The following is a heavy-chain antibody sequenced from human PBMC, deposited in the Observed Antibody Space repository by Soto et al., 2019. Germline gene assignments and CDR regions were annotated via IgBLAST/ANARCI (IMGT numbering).Heavy chain of an antibody. D-gene: IGHD3-22*01. CDR3: ARAYYYDSSGPPRDAFDI. Sequence: SETLSLTCTVSGGSISSYYWSWIRQPPGKGLEWIGYIYYSGSTNYNPSLKSRVTISVDTSKNQFSLKLSSVTAADTAVYYCARAYYYDSSGPPRDAFDIWGQGTMVTVSS. V-gene: IGHV4-59*12. CDR2: IYYSGST. CDR1: GGSISSYY. J-gene: IGHJ3*02.